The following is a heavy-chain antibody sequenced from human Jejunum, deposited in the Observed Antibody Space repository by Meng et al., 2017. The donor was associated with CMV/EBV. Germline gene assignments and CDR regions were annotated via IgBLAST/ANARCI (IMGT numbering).Heavy chain of an antibody. D-gene: IGHD2-2*01. J-gene: IGHJ6*02. CDR1: I. CDR2: LSCACSFI. V-gene: IGHV3-21*01. Sequence: IMFDVRAVPGKGLVWVSSLSCACSFIYYADSVKDRFTISSDIANTSLYLQMTRLRAEDTPVSYCAREGYCTSSGCSSTAGYGMDVWCQGTTVTVSS. CDR3: AREGYCTSSGCSSTAGYGMDV.